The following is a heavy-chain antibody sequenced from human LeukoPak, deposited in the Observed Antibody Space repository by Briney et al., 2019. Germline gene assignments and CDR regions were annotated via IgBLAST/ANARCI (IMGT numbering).Heavy chain of an antibody. Sequence: PGGSLRLSCAASGFTVSTNYMSWVRQAPGKGLEWVSLIYSGGGTYYADSVKGRFTISRDNSRNTLSLQMNSLRVDGTAVYYCARGFRSVTTWGYFDYWGQGALVTVSS. CDR3: ARGFRSVTTWGYFDY. CDR1: GFTVSTNY. D-gene: IGHD4-17*01. J-gene: IGHJ4*02. CDR2: IYSGGGT. V-gene: IGHV3-66*01.